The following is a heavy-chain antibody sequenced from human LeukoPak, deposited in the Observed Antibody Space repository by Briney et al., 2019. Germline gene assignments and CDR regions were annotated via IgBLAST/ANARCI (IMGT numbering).Heavy chain of an antibody. CDR3: AKGGYGDYDDYYYGMDV. J-gene: IGHJ6*04. CDR2: ISGSGGST. Sequence: PGGSLRLSCAASGFTFSSYAMSWVRQAPGKGPDWDSAISGSGGSTYYADSVKGRFTISRDNSKNTLYLQMNSLRAEDTAVYYCAKGGYGDYDDYYYGMDVWGKGTTVTVSS. D-gene: IGHD4-17*01. V-gene: IGHV3-23*01. CDR1: GFTFSSYA.